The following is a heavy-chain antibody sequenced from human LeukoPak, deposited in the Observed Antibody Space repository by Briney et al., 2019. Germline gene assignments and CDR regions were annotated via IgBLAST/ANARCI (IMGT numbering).Heavy chain of an antibody. CDR3: AKDLRNIHYLDY. CDR2: ISYDGSNK. D-gene: IGHD1-14*01. J-gene: IGHJ4*02. Sequence: PGRSLRLSCAASGFTFSSYGMHWVRQAPGKGLEWVAVISYDGSNKYYADSVKGRFTISRDNSKNTLYLQMNSLGAEDTAVYYCAKDLRNIHYLDYWGQGTLVTVSS. CDR1: GFTFSSYG. V-gene: IGHV3-30*18.